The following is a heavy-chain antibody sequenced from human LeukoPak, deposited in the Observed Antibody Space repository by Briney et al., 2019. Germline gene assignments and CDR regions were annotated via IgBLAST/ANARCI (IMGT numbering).Heavy chain of an antibody. Sequence: ASVTVSCKASGYTFTSYDINWVRQATGQGLEWMGWMNPNSGNTGYAQKFQGRVTMTRSTSISTAYMELSSLRSEDTAVYYCARGWEVGVTPGGWGQGTLVTVSS. CDR1: GYTFTSYD. D-gene: IGHD1-26*01. J-gene: IGHJ4*02. CDR2: MNPNSGNT. V-gene: IGHV1-8*01. CDR3: ARGWEVGVTPGG.